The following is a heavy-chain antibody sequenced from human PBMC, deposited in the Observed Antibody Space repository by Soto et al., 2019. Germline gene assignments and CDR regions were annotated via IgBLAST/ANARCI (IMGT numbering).Heavy chain of an antibody. CDR1: GFTFSTYA. CDR2: ISSSSATI. V-gene: IGHV3-48*02. D-gene: IGHD1-1*01. J-gene: IGHJ4*02. CDR3: ARGARLNSLKSSFDY. Sequence: GGSLRLSXAASGFTFSTYAVNWLRQAPGKGLEWLSYISSSSATIYYADSVKGRFTISRDNGKNSLFLQMDSLRDEDTAVYYCARGARLNSLKSSFDYWGRGTLVTVSS.